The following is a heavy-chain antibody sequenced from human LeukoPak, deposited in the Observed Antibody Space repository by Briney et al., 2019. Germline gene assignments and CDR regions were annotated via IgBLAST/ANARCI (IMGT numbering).Heavy chain of an antibody. Sequence: PSETLFLTCTVSGGSISSYYWSWIRQPPGKGLEWIGYIYFNGNTNYNPSLESRGTMSVETSKNQFSLKLSSVTAADTAVYYCARHDSTSWYNYFDYWGQGILVTVSS. CDR3: ARHDSTSWYNYFDY. CDR2: IYFNGNT. CDR1: GGSISSYY. V-gene: IGHV4-59*08. D-gene: IGHD2-2*01. J-gene: IGHJ4*02.